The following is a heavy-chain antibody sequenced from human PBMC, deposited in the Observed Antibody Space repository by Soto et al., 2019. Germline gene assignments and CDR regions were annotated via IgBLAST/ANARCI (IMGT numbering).Heavy chain of an antibody. CDR2: VTFDGSHQ. Sequence: SPRVTRRADAPFMRYHGMHLLRRVPGNGLEREAVVTFDGSHQYYADSVKGRCTISRDNSRNMVYLQMNSLIEDDTAIYYCARYTIYW. CDR1: APFMRYHG. CDR3: ARYTIYW. V-gene: IGHV3-30*03. J-gene: IGHJ2*01. D-gene: IGHD3-10*01.